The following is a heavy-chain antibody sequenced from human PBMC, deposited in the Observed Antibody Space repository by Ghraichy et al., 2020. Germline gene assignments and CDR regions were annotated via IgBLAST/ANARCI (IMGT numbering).Heavy chain of an antibody. CDR2: ITWNSGTI. Sequence: GGSLRLSCAASGFTFAAYAMPWVRHAPGQGLEWVSGITWNSGTIGYADFVKGRFTISRDNAKNSLYLQLNSLRGDDTALYYCVRAYSGYDRLDYWGQGILVTVSS. J-gene: IGHJ4*02. V-gene: IGHV3-9*01. CDR3: VRAYSGYDRLDY. CDR1: GFTFAAYA. D-gene: IGHD5-12*01.